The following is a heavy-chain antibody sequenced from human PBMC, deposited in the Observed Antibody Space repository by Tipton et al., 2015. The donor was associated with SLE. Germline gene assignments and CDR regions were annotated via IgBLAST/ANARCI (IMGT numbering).Heavy chain of an antibody. D-gene: IGHD4-11*01. Sequence: TLSLTCAVYGGSFSGYYWSWIRQPPGKGLEWIGEINHSGRTNYNPSLKSRVTISVDTSKNQFSLKLSSVTAADTAVYYWARQMTTAYFDYWGQGTLVTVSS. J-gene: IGHJ4*02. V-gene: IGHV4-34*01. CDR3: ARQMTTAYFDY. CDR1: GGSFSGYY. CDR2: INHSGRT.